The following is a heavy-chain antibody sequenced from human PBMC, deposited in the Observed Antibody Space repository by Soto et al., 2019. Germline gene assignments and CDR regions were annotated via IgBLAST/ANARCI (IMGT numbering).Heavy chain of an antibody. J-gene: IGHJ6*02. CDR1: GDSVSSNSAT. Sequence: PSQTLSLTCAVSGDSVSSNSATWNWIRRSPSRGLEWLGRTYYKSKWYNDYAVSVKSRITINADTSRNQFSLHLNSVTPEDTAVYYCARVIFKSLTLITPYYHSGMDVWGQGTTVTVSS. CDR3: ARVIFKSLTLITPYYHSGMDV. V-gene: IGHV6-1*01. CDR2: TYYKSKWYN. D-gene: IGHD3-16*01.